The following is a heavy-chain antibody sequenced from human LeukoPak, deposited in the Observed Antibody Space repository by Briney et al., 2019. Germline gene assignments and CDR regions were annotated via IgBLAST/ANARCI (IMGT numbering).Heavy chain of an antibody. V-gene: IGHV1-18*01. D-gene: IGHD2-2*01. CDR3: ARGFGYCSSTSCYEGWFDP. Sequence: ASVKVSFKASGYTFTSYGISWVRQAPGQGLEGMGWISAYNCNTNYVQKLQGRVTLTTDTSTSTAYMELRSLRSDDTAVYYCARGFGYCSSTSCYEGWFDPWGQGTLVTVSS. CDR2: ISAYNCNT. CDR1: GYTFTSYG. J-gene: IGHJ5*02.